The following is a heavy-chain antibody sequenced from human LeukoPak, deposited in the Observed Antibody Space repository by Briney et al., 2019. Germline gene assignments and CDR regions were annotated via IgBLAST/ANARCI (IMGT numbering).Heavy chain of an antibody. V-gene: IGHV4-34*01. Sequence: SETLSLTCAVYGGSFSGYYWSWIRQPPGKGLEWIGEINHSGSTNYNPSLKSRVTISVDTSKNQFSLKLSSVTAADTAVYYCARAPIARYCSSTSCPTRKGYFDYWGQGTLVTVSS. D-gene: IGHD2-2*01. J-gene: IGHJ4*02. CDR2: INHSGST. CDR1: GGSFSGYY. CDR3: ARAPIARYCSSTSCPTRKGYFDY.